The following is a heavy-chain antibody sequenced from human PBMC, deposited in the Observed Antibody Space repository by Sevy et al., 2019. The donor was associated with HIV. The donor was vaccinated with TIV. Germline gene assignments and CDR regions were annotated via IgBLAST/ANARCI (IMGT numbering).Heavy chain of an antibody. V-gene: IGHV4-34*04. Sequence: SETLSLTCAVYGGSFNNDYWTWIRQPPGKGLEWIGEVSRAGTTKDNPSLQSRTTMSLDTSTNQLSLKLTSVTAADTAMYYCARSVPSVLTGPVGLFFQVYSGWFDPWGQGIMVTVSS. CDR1: GGSFNNDY. CDR2: VSRAGTT. J-gene: IGHJ5*02. CDR3: ARSVPSVLTGPVGLFFQVYSGWFDP. D-gene: IGHD2-21*01.